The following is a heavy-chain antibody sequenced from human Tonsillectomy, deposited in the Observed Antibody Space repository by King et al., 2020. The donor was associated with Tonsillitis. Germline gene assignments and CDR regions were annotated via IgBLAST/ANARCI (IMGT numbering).Heavy chain of an antibody. CDR3: ATQIAAAAPFDL. D-gene: IGHD6-13*01. V-gene: IGHV4-34*01. CDR1: GGSFSGYY. CDR2: INHSGST. Sequence: VQLQQWGAGLLKPSETLSLTCAVYGGSFSGYYWSWIRQPPGKGLEWFGEINHSGSTNYNPSLKSRVTVSVDTSKNQFSLKLSSVTAADTAVYYCATQIAAAAPFDLWGRGTLVTVSS. J-gene: IGHJ2*01.